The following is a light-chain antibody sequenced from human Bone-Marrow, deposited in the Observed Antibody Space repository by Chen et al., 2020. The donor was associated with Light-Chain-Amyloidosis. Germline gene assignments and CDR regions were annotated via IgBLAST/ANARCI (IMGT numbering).Light chain of an antibody. CDR1: NIGSTS. V-gene: IGLV3-21*02. Sequence: SYVLTQPSSVSEAPGQTGTIACGGNNIGSTSVHWYQQTPGQAPLLVVYDDSDRPSWIPERLSGSSSGNTATLTISRVKAGDEADYYCQVWDRGSDRPVFGGGTKLTVL. CDR3: QVWDRGSDRPV. CDR2: DDS. J-gene: IGLJ3*02.